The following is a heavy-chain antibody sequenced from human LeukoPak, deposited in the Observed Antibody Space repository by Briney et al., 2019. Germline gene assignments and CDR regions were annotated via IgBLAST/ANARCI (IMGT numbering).Heavy chain of an antibody. CDR2: IYYSGST. V-gene: IGHV4-39*07. Sequence: SETLSLTCTVSGGSISSSSYYWGWIRQPPGKGLEWIGSIYYSGSTYYNPSLKSRVTISVDTSKNQFSLKLSSVTAADTAVYYCARDPTLYGMGAQYNWFDPWGQGTLVTVSS. J-gene: IGHJ5*02. CDR1: GGSISSSSYY. CDR3: ARDPTLYGMGAQYNWFDP. D-gene: IGHD1-26*01.